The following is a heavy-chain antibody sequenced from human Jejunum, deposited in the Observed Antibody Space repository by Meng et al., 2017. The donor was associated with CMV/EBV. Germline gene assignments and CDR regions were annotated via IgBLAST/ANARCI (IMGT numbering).Heavy chain of an antibody. D-gene: IGHD2-2*01. CDR1: GYTFATHW. Sequence: KTSGYTFATHWIGWVRQLPGKDLEWMGMIHCGDSRTIYSPLFQGQVTISADKSLNTAYLQWNSLQALDTAMYYCARHYDASWFGYWGQGTLVTVSS. V-gene: IGHV5-51*01. CDR2: IHCGDSRT. J-gene: IGHJ4*02. CDR3: ARHYDASWFGY.